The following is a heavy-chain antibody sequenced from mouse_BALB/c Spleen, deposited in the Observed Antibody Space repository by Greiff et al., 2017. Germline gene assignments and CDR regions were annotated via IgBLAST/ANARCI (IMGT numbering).Heavy chain of an antibody. V-gene: IGHV5-4*02. CDR3: ARDGAY. Sequence: EVMLVESGGGLVKPGGSLKLSCAASGFTFSDYYMYWVRQTPEKRLEWVATISDGGSYTYYLDSVKGRFTISRDNAKNNLYLQMSSLKSEDTAMYYCARDGAYWGQGTLVTVSA. CDR1: GFTFSDYY. CDR2: ISDGGSYT. J-gene: IGHJ3*01.